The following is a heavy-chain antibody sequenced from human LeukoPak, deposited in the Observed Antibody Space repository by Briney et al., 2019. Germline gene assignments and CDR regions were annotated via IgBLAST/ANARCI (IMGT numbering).Heavy chain of an antibody. CDR3: ARNLYYRSGSYYCGMDV. J-gene: IGHJ6*02. V-gene: IGHV5-51*01. D-gene: IGHD3-10*01. CDR1: GYFFTSYW. Sequence: AESLQISCKAAGYFFTSYWIARVRQLPGKNLEWMGIIYPGDSDTRYSPSFQGQVTISADKSISTAYLQWSSLKASDTAMYYCARNLYYRSGSYYCGMDVWGQGTTVTVSS. CDR2: IYPGDSDT.